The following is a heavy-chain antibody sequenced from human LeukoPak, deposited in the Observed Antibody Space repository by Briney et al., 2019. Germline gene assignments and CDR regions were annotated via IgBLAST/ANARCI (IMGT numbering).Heavy chain of an antibody. CDR1: GFTFSSYE. V-gene: IGHV3-48*03. Sequence: PGGSLRLSCAASGFTFSSYEMNWVRQAPGKGLEWVSYISSSGSTIYYADSVKGRFTISRDNAKNSLYLQMNSLRAEDTAVYYCARGYYDSSGYGYWGQGTLVTVSS. CDR3: ARGYYDSSGYGY. D-gene: IGHD3-22*01. CDR2: ISSSGSTI. J-gene: IGHJ4*02.